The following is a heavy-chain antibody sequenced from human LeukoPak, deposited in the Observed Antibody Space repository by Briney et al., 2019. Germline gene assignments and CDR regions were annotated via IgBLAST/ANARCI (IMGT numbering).Heavy chain of an antibody. D-gene: IGHD2-15*01. Sequence: GGSLRLSCAASGFTFSSYATSWVRQAPGKGLEWVSAISGSGGSTYYADSVKGRFTISRDNSKNTLYLQMNSLRAEDTAVYYCAKGGCSGGSCYYPYYFDYWGQGTLVTVSS. CDR1: GFTFSSYA. V-gene: IGHV3-23*01. CDR2: ISGSGGST. J-gene: IGHJ4*02. CDR3: AKGGCSGGSCYYPYYFDY.